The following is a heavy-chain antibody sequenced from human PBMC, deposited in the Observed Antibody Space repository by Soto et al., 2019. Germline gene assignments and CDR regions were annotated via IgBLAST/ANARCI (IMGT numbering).Heavy chain of an antibody. D-gene: IGHD2-15*01. J-gene: IGHJ6*02. CDR3: VKPLGYCSGGSCPKRMYYYGMDV. CDR2: ISSNGGST. CDR1: GFTFSSYA. Sequence: GGSLRLSCSASGFTFSSYAMHWVRQAPGKGLEYVSAISSNGGSTYYADSVKGRFTISRDNSKNTLYLQMSSLRAEDTAVYYCVKPLGYCSGGSCPKRMYYYGMDVWGQGTTVTVSS. V-gene: IGHV3-64D*06.